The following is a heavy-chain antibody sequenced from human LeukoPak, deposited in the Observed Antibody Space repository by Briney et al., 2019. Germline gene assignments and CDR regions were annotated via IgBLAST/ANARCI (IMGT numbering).Heavy chain of an antibody. CDR2: IYSGGST. Sequence: GGSLRLSCAASGFTVSSNYMSWVRQAPGKGLEWVSVIYSGGSTHYPDSVKGRFTISRDNSKNTLYLQMNSLRAEDTAVYYCARRAGAYSHPYDYWGQGTLVTVSS. CDR1: GFTVSSNY. J-gene: IGHJ4*02. V-gene: IGHV3-53*01. CDR3: ARRAGAYSHPYDY. D-gene: IGHD4/OR15-4a*01.